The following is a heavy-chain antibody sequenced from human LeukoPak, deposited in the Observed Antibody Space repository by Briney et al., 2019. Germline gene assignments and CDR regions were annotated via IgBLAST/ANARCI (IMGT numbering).Heavy chain of an antibody. CDR1: GGSFSGYY. Sequence: PSETLSLTCAVYGGSFSGYYWSWIRQPPGKELKWIGEINHSGSTNYNPSLKSRVTISVDTSKNQFSLKLSSVTAADTAVYYCAREMVRPGGAKDDYWGQGTLVTVSS. D-gene: IGHD3-10*01. J-gene: IGHJ4*02. CDR2: INHSGST. V-gene: IGHV4-34*01. CDR3: AREMVRPGGAKDDY.